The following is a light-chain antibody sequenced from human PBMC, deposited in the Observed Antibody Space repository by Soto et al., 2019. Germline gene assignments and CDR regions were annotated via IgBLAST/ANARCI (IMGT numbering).Light chain of an antibody. V-gene: IGKV1-5*03. CDR1: QIISNW. Sequence: DIQMTQSPSTLSASVGDRVTITCRASQIISNWLAWYQQKPGKAPKLLIYRASSLESGVPSRFSGSGSGTEFTLTISSLQPDDFATYYCQQYNSYSPRLTFGGGTKVETK. CDR3: QQYNSYSPRLT. CDR2: RAS. J-gene: IGKJ4*01.